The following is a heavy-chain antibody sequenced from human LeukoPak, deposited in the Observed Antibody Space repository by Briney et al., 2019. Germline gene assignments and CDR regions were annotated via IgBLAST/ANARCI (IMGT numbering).Heavy chain of an antibody. CDR3: ARSSYSSSSSV. Sequence: GGSLRLSCAASGFTVSSNYMSWSRQAPGKGLEWVASINSDGSEGYYADVVKGRFIISRDNAKNSLYLQINSLRAEDTAVYYCARSSYSSSSSVWGQGTMVTVSS. V-gene: IGHV3-7*03. J-gene: IGHJ3*01. CDR1: GFTVSSNY. CDR2: INSDGSEG. D-gene: IGHD6-6*01.